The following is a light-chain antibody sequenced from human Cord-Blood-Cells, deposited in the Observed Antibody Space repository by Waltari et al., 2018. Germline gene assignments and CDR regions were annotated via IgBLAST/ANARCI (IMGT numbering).Light chain of an antibody. CDR2: GAS. J-gene: IGKJ1*01. Sequence: VLTQSPGTLSLSPGERATLSCRASQSVSSSYLAWYQQKPGQAPRLLIYGASSRATGIPDRFSGSGSGTDFTLTISRLEPEDFAVYYCQQYGSSPWTFGQGTKVEIK. CDR1: QSVSSSY. V-gene: IGKV3-20*01. CDR3: QQYGSSPWT.